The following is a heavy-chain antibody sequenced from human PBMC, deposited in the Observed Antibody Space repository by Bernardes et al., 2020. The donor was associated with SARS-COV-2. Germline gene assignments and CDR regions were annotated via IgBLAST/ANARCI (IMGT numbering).Heavy chain of an antibody. D-gene: IGHD2-2*01. J-gene: IGHJ5*02. V-gene: IGHV4-34*01. CDR3: ARGGSPRWGSNRCYSCDSGYWDHP. Sequence: SETLSLTCAVYGGSITDYYWSWIRQSPGEGLEWIGEINESGSTSYNPSLESRVPISVDTSKNLFSLKVTPVTAADTAVYYCARGGSPRWGSNRCYSCDSGYWDHPGGQGTLVTGSS. CDR1: GGSITDYY. CDR2: INESGST.